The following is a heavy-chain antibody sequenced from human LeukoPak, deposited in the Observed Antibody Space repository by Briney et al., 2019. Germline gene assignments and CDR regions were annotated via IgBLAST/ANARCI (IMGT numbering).Heavy chain of an antibody. CDR2: MNPNSGNT. CDR3: ARGLRAYYDFWSGSNYGMDV. Sequence: GASVKVSCKASGYTFNSYDINWVRQATGQGLEWMGWMNPNSGNTGYAQKFQGRVTMTRNTSISTAYMELSSLRSEDTAVYYCARGLRAYYDFWSGSNYGMDVWGQGTTVTVSS. J-gene: IGHJ6*02. CDR1: GYTFNSYD. V-gene: IGHV1-8*01. D-gene: IGHD3-3*01.